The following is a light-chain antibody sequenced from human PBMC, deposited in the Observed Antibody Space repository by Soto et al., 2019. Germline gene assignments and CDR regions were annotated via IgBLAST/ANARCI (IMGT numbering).Light chain of an antibody. CDR2: GAS. CDR1: QSVTSNY. Sequence: ELLLTQSPGTLSLSPGERATLSSRASQSVTSNYLAWYQQKPGQAPRLLIYGASSRATGIPDRFSGSGSGTEFTLTISRLEPEDFAVYYCQQYGSSPHFGQGTRLEIK. J-gene: IGKJ5*01. V-gene: IGKV3-20*01. CDR3: QQYGSSPH.